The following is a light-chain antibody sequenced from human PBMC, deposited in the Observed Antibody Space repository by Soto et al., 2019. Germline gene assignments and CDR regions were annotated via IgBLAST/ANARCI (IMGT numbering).Light chain of an antibody. J-gene: IGKJ4*01. Sequence: TPSPATKSLSPGERATLSCRASQSVTNHLAWYQQKPGQPPQLIIYWASTRESGVPERFSGSGSGTDFTLTISSLEAEDVAFYWCQQYFDVPFTFGGGTKVDIK. CDR1: QSVTNH. CDR2: WAS. V-gene: IGKV4-1*01. CDR3: QQYFDVPFT.